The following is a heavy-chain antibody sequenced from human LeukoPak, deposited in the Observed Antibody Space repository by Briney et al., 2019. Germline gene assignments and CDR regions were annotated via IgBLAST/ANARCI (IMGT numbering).Heavy chain of an antibody. CDR2: ISYDGSNK. CDR1: GFTFSSYG. D-gene: IGHD4-17*01. J-gene: IGHJ4*02. V-gene: IGHV3-30*18. CDR3: ANAEYGDYVGYFDY. Sequence: GRSLRLSCAASGFTFSSYGMHWVRQTPGKGLEWVAVISYDGSNKYYADSVKGRFTISRDNSNNTLYLQMNSLRVEDTAVYYCANAEYGDYVGYFDYWGQGTLVTVSS.